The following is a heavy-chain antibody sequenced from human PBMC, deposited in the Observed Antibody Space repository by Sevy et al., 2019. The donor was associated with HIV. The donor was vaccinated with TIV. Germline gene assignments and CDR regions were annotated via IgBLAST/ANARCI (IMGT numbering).Heavy chain of an antibody. CDR1: GASITSSSYY. V-gene: IGHV4-39*01. CDR2: FYYSVNT. J-gene: IGHJ4*02. CDR3: VWGSYYRFDY. D-gene: IGHD1-26*01. Sequence: SETLSLTCTVSGASITSSSYYWVWLRQPPGQGLVWIGCFYYSVNTYHNPSLPSRVTIPEDASTNQFSLNLSSVTAADTALYCWVWGSYYRFDYWGQGTLVTVSS.